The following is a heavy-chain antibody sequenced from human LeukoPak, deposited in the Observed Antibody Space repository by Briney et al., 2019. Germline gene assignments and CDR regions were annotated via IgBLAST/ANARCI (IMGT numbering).Heavy chain of an antibody. D-gene: IGHD3-3*01. CDR2: IMPLFGTA. Sequence: SVKVSCKTSGGTFNNSAISWVRQAPGQGLEWLGGIMPLFGTAGYAQKFQGRVTMTTDTPTSTAYMELRSLRSDDTAVYYCARVVIGFWSGYYTTYYFDYWGQGTLVTVSS. J-gene: IGHJ4*02. V-gene: IGHV1-69*05. CDR3: ARVVIGFWSGYYTTYYFDY. CDR1: GGTFNNSA.